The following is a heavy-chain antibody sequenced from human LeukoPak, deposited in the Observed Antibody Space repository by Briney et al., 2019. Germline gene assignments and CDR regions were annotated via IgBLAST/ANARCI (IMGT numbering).Heavy chain of an antibody. CDR1: GFTFSAYD. CDR2: ISGSGGST. D-gene: IGHD3-3*01. CDR3: AKDMRDYDFWSGYSERGAFDI. Sequence: GGSLRLSCAASGFTFSAYDMSWVRQAPGKGLEWVSGISGSGGSTYYADSVKGRFTISRDNSKNTLHLQMNSLRAADTAVYYCAKDMRDYDFWSGYSERGAFDIWGQGTMVTVSS. V-gene: IGHV3-23*01. J-gene: IGHJ3*02.